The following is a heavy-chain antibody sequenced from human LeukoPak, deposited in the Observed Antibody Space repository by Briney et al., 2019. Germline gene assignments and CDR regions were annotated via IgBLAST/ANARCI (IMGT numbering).Heavy chain of an antibody. D-gene: IGHD2-2*02. J-gene: IGHJ6*02. CDR1: GFTFSSYD. CDR2: IGTAGDT. Sequence: GGSLRLSCAASGFTFSSYDMHWVRQATGKGLEWVSAIGTAGDTYYPGSVKGRFTISRENAKNSLYLQMNSLRAGDTAVYYCARGGGYCSSTSCYKGSYYYYGTDVWGQGTTVTVSS. V-gene: IGHV3-13*01. CDR3: ARGGGYCSSTSCYKGSYYYYGTDV.